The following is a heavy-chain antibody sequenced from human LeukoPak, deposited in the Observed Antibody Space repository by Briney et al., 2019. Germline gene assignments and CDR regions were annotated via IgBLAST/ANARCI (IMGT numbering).Heavy chain of an antibody. Sequence: GGSLRLSCAASGFSISGYAMSWVRQAPGKGLEWVSSISGSGGFTYYGDSVKGRFTISRDNSKNTLYLQMNSLRAEDTAVYYCAKHKGSGSYYLYSFDYWGQGTLVTVSS. D-gene: IGHD3-10*01. CDR1: GFSISGYA. CDR2: ISGSGGFT. CDR3: AKHKGSGSYYLYSFDY. J-gene: IGHJ4*02. V-gene: IGHV3-23*01.